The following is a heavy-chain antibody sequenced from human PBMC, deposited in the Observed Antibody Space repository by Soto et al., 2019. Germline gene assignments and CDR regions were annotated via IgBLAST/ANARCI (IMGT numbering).Heavy chain of an antibody. CDR1: GGSFSGYY. J-gene: IGHJ5*02. V-gene: IGHV4-34*01. D-gene: IGHD3-10*01. Sequence: QVQLQQWGAGLLKPSETLSLTCAVYGGSFSGYYWSWIRQPPGKGLEWIGEINNSGRTNYNPSLKSLVPISVDTSKNQFSLKLSSVTAADTAVYYCARVWFGPFDPWGQGTLVTVSS. CDR3: ARVWFGPFDP. CDR2: INNSGRT.